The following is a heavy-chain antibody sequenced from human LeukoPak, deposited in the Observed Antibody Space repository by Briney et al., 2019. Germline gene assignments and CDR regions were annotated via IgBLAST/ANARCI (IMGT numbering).Heavy chain of an antibody. CDR1: GFTFSSYA. Sequence: GGSLRLSCAASGFTFSSYAMSCVRQAPGKGLELVSAISGSGGSTYSADSVKGRFTISRDNSKNTLYLQMNSLRAEDTAVYYCAKALCSGGTCYRFDYWGQGTLVTVSS. CDR3: AKALCSGGTCYRFDY. V-gene: IGHV3-23*01. D-gene: IGHD2-15*01. CDR2: ISGSGGST. J-gene: IGHJ4*02.